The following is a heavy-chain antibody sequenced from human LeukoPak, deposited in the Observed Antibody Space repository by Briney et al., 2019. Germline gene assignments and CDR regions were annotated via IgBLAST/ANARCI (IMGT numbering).Heavy chain of an antibody. CDR1: GGPISSGDYY. D-gene: IGHD2-2*01. CDR3: ARGPWAYQLPDQPNAFDT. V-gene: IGHV4-30-4*08. Sequence: SETLSLTCTVSGGPISSGDYYWSWIRQPPGKGLEWIGYIYYSGSTYYNPSLKSRVTISVDTSKNQFSLKLSSVTAADTAVYYCARGPWAYQLPDQPNAFDTWGQGTMVTVSS. J-gene: IGHJ3*02. CDR2: IYYSGST.